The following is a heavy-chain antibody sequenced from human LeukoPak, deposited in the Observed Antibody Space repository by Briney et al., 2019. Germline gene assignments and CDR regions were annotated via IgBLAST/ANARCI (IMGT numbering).Heavy chain of an antibody. CDR2: MNPNSGNT. CDR3: ARELVLTGYYIYYYYGMDV. D-gene: IGHD3-9*01. CDR1: GYTFTSYD. Sequence: ASVKVSCKASGYTFTSYDINWVRQATGQGLEWMGWMNPNSGNTGYAQKFQGRVTMTRNTPISTAYMELSSLRSEDTAVYYCARELVLTGYYIYYYYGMDVWGQGTTVTVSS. V-gene: IGHV1-8*01. J-gene: IGHJ6*02.